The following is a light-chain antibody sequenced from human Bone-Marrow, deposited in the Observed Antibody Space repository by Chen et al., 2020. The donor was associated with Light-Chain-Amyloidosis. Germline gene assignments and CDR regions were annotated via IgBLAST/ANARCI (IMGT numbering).Light chain of an antibody. Sequence: SSELTQPPSVSVSPGQPARITCSGDDLPTKYAYWYQQKPGKAPVLVIHRDTERPSGISERFSGSSSGTTATLTISGVQAEDEADYHCQSADSSGTYEVIFGGGTKLTVL. CDR2: RDT. CDR3: QSADSSGTYEVI. CDR1: DLPTKY. J-gene: IGLJ2*01. V-gene: IGLV3-25*03.